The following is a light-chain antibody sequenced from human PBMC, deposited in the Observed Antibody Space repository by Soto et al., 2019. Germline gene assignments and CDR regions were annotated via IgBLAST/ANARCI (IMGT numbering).Light chain of an antibody. CDR2: SNN. V-gene: IGLV1-44*01. J-gene: IGLJ2*01. CDR3: AAWDDSLNAVV. Sequence: QSVLTQPPSASGTPGQRVTIACSGSSSNIGSNTVNWYQQLPGTAPKLLIYSNNQRPSGVPDRFSGSKSGTSASLAISGLQSEDEAHYYCAAWDDSLNAVVFGGGTKGTVL. CDR1: SSNIGSNT.